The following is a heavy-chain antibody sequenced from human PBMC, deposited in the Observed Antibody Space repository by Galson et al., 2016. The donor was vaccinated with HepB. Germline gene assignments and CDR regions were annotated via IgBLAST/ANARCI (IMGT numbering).Heavy chain of an antibody. D-gene: IGHD3-22*01. CDR3: ARVSLPYHYDNPAYEDWYFDL. Sequence: SVKVSCKASGGSFSSYGVSWVRQAPGQGLEWIGGIVPIVGRVNFAQKFQGRLTITADEFTSIAHMELSSLGSEDTAVYYCARVSLPYHYDNPAYEDWYFDLWGRGTLVTVSS. V-gene: IGHV1-69*13. J-gene: IGHJ2*01. CDR2: IVPIVGRV. CDR1: GGSFSSYG.